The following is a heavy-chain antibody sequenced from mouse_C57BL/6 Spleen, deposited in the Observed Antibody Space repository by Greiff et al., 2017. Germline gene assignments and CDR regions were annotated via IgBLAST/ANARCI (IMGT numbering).Heavy chain of an antibody. V-gene: IGHV1-82*01. CDR2: IYPGDGDT. CDR1: GYAFSSSW. CDR3: ARNYYGSKDY. Sequence: VKLQESGPELVKPGASVKISCKASGYAFSSSWMNWVKQRPGKGLEWIGRIYPGDGDTNYNGKFKGKATLTADTSSSTAYMQLSSLTSEDSAVYFCARNYYGSKDYWGQGTTLTVSS. D-gene: IGHD1-1*01. J-gene: IGHJ2*01.